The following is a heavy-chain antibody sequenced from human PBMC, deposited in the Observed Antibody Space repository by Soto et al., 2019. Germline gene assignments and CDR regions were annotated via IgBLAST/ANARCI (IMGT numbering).Heavy chain of an antibody. D-gene: IGHD2-2*01. CDR3: ARVLCSSTSCPGGFFDY. CDR2: IYHSGST. CDR1: SGSISSSNW. V-gene: IGHV4-4*02. Sequence: QVRLQESGPGLVKPSGTLSLTCAVSSGSISSSNWWSWVRQPPGKGLEWIGEIYHSGSTNYNPSLKSRVTISVDKSKNQFSLKLSSVTAADTAVYYCARVLCSSTSCPGGFFDYWGQGTLVTVSS. J-gene: IGHJ4*02.